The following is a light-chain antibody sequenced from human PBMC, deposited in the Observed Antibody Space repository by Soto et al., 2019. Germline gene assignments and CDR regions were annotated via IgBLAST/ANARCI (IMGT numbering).Light chain of an antibody. CDR3: QQYSNWPLLA. CDR2: GAS. V-gene: IGKV3-15*01. J-gene: IGKJ4*01. Sequence: VLTQSPPTLSVSHGAGATRSCRASQSVGSNLAWYQQKPGQTPRVLIYGASTRAIGIPARFSGSGFGTEFTLTISSLQSEDFVVYYCQQYSNWPLLAFGGGTKVDIK. CDR1: QSVGSN.